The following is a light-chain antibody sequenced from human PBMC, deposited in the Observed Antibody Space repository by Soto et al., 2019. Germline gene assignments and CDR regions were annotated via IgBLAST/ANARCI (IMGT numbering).Light chain of an antibody. V-gene: IGKV3-20*01. Sequence: EIVLTQSPGTLSLSPGERATLSCRASQSVSNNYLAWYQQKPGQAPRLLIYGASNRATGIPDRFSGSGSGTDFTLTISRLEPEDFVVYYCQQYGSSPPYTFGQGTQVDIK. CDR3: QQYGSSPPYT. CDR1: QSVSNNY. CDR2: GAS. J-gene: IGKJ2*01.